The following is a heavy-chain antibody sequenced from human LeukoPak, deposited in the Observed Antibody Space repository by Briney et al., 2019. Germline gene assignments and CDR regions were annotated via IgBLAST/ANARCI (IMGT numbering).Heavy chain of an antibody. Sequence: SETLSLTCTVSGGSISSSSYYWGWIRQPPGKGLEWIGSIYYSGSTYYNSSLKSRVTISVDTSKNQFSLKLSSVTAADTAVYYCARGDGPLRWGQGTLVTVSS. D-gene: IGHD5-24*01. J-gene: IGHJ4*02. CDR2: IYYSGST. V-gene: IGHV4-39*01. CDR3: ARGDGPLR. CDR1: GGSISSSSYY.